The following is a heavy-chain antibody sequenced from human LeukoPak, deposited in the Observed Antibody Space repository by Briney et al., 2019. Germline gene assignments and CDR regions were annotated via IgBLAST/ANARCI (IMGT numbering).Heavy chain of an antibody. CDR2: VDPEDGET. V-gene: IGHV1-69-2*01. CDR1: GYTFTDYY. Sequence: ATVKISCKVSGYTFTDYYMHWGQQAPGKGLEWMGLVDPEDGETIYAEKFQGRVTITADTSTDTAYMELSSLRSEDTAVYYCATLELERRSDIDYWGQGTLVTVSS. CDR3: ATLELERRSDIDY. D-gene: IGHD1-1*01. J-gene: IGHJ4*01.